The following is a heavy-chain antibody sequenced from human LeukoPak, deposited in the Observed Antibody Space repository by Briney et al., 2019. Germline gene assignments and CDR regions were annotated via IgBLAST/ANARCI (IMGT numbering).Heavy chain of an antibody. CDR2: IYTSGST. Sequence: SETLSLTCTVSGGSISSGSYYWSWIQQPAGKGLEWIGRIYTSGSTNYNPSLKSRVTISVDTSKNQFSLKLSSVTAADTAVYYCARGVSSIAARPVDYWGQGTLVTVSS. CDR1: GGSISSGSYY. V-gene: IGHV4-61*02. J-gene: IGHJ4*02. D-gene: IGHD6-6*01. CDR3: ARGVSSIAARPVDY.